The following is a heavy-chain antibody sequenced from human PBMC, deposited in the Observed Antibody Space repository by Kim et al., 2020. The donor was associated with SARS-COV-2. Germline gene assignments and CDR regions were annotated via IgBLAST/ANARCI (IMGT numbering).Heavy chain of an antibody. V-gene: IGHV4-39*01. D-gene: IGHD3-10*01. J-gene: IGHJ4*02. CDR2: IYYSGST. CDR1: GGSISSSSYY. CDR3: ARLNPRKTIRITMVRGVMLDGTFDY. Sequence: SETLSLTCTVSGGSISSSSYYWGWIRQPPGKGLEWIGSIYYSGSTYYNPSLKSRVTISVDTSKNQFSLKLSSVTAADTAVYYCARLNPRKTIRITMVRGVMLDGTFDYWGQGTLVTVSS.